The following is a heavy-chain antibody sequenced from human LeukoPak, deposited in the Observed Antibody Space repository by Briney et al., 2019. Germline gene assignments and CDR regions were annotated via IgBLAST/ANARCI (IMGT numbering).Heavy chain of an antibody. J-gene: IGHJ4*02. CDR2: ISYDGSSK. Sequence: GGSLRLSCAASGFTFSSYGMHWVRQAPGKGLEWVAVISYDGSSKYYADSVKGRFTISRDNSKNTLYLQMSSLRAEDTAVYYCAKDSLYYYDSSGYYHDYWGQGTLVTVSS. CDR1: GFTFSSYG. D-gene: IGHD3-22*01. CDR3: AKDSLYYYDSSGYYHDY. V-gene: IGHV3-30*18.